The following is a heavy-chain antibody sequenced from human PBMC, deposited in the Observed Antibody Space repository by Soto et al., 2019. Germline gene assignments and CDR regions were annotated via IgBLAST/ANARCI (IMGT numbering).Heavy chain of an antibody. CDR3: AHAMLYCTGGSCSTWFDS. D-gene: IGHD2-15*01. CDR2: IYWDDDK. V-gene: IGHV2-5*02. CDR1: GFSLSTHGVG. Sequence: QITLKESGPTLVKPARTLTLTCTFSGFSLSTHGVGVGWVRQPAGKALEWLALIYWDDDKRYSASLNSRLTITKDTSKNQVVLTMTNMDPVDTATYYCAHAMLYCTGGSCSTWFDSWGQGTLVTVSS. J-gene: IGHJ5*01.